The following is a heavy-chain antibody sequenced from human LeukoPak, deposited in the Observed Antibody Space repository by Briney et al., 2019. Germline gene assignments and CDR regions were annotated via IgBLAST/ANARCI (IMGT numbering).Heavy chain of an antibody. Sequence: KPSETLSLTCSVSGGSISSYYWSWIRQPPGKGLEWIGYIYYSGSTNYNPSLKSRVTISVDTSKNQFSLKLSSVTAADTAVYYCARHKSSGWFDYWGQGTLVTVSS. J-gene: IGHJ5*01. D-gene: IGHD6-19*01. CDR2: IYYSGST. V-gene: IGHV4-59*08. CDR1: GGSISSYY. CDR3: ARHKSSGWFDY.